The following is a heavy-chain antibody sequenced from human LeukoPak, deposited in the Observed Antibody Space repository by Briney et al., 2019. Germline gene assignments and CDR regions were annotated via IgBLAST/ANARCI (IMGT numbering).Heavy chain of an antibody. CDR2: IYYSGST. J-gene: IGHJ4*02. Sequence: SETLSLTCTVSGGSISSSSYYWGWIRQPPGKGLEWIGSIYYSGSTYYNPSLKSRVTISVDTSKNQFSLKLSSVTAADTAVYYCGRSKGYSGYAYYFDYWGQGTLVTVSS. CDR3: GRSKGYSGYAYYFDY. V-gene: IGHV4-39*07. CDR1: GGSISSSSYY. D-gene: IGHD5-12*01.